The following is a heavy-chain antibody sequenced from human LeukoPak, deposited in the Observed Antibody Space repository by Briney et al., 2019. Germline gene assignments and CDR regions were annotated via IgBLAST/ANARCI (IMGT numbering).Heavy chain of an antibody. Sequence: SETLSLTCTVSGGSISSSEYYWGWIRQPPGKGLEWIGNIYYTGSTSYNSSLKSRVPISVATSKKQFSLQLSSVTAADTAVYYCARENYCTNGVCWAFDPWGQGTLVTVSS. CDR3: ARENYCTNGVCWAFDP. V-gene: IGHV4-39*07. J-gene: IGHJ5*02. CDR2: IYYTGST. D-gene: IGHD2-8*01. CDR1: GGSISSSEYY.